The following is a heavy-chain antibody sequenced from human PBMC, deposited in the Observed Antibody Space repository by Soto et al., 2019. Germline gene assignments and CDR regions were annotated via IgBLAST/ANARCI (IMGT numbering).Heavy chain of an antibody. D-gene: IGHD6-13*01. Sequence: EVQLVESGGGLVQPGRSLRLSCAASGFTFDDYAMHWVRQAPGKGLGWVSGISWNSGSIGYADSVKGRFTISRDNAKNSLYLQMNSLRAEDTALYYCAKDPIAAASSYYYYMDVWGKGTTVTVSS. V-gene: IGHV3-9*01. CDR2: ISWNSGSI. CDR1: GFTFDDYA. CDR3: AKDPIAAASSYYYYMDV. J-gene: IGHJ6*03.